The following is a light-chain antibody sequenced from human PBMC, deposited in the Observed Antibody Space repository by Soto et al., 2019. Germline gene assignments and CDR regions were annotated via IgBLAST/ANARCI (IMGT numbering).Light chain of an antibody. CDR1: QNIRSW. V-gene: IGKV1-5*01. CDR2: DAS. Sequence: DIQMTQSPSTLSASVGDRVTITCRASQNIRSWLAWYQQKPGKAPKLLIYDASSLESGVPSGFSGSGSGTEFTLTISSLQPDDFASYYCQHYNSYGTFGQGTKVDIK. J-gene: IGKJ1*01. CDR3: QHYNSYGT.